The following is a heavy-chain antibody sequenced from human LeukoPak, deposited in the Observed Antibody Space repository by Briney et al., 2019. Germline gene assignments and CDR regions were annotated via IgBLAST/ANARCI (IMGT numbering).Heavy chain of an antibody. D-gene: IGHD5-24*01. CDR1: GFTFRSYW. Sequence: QPGGSLRLSCAASGFTFRSYWMHCVRQAPGKGLEGVSRVIRYGSFTNYADSVKGRFTISRDNAKNTLYLHMSSMRAEDTAVYFCVRDGDDFNFDYWGQGSLVTVSS. J-gene: IGHJ4*02. CDR2: VIRYGSFT. V-gene: IGHV3-74*01. CDR3: VRDGDDFNFDY.